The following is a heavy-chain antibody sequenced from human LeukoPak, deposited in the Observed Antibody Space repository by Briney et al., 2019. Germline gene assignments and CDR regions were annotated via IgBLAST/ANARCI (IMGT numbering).Heavy chain of an antibody. CDR3: AKVFSDFWSGYYSFFDY. D-gene: IGHD3-3*01. Sequence: GGSLRLSCAASGFTFSSYGMHWVRQAPGKGMEWVAVISYDGSNKYYADSVKGRFTIARDNSKSTLYLQMNSLRAEDTAVYYCAKVFSDFWSGYYSFFDYWGQGTLVTVSS. V-gene: IGHV3-30*18. CDR2: ISYDGSNK. J-gene: IGHJ4*02. CDR1: GFTFSSYG.